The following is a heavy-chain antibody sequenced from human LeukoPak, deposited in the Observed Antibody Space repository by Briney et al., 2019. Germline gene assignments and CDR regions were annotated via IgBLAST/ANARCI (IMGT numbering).Heavy chain of an antibody. Sequence: PGGSLRLSCAASGFTFDDYGMSWVRQAPGKGLEWVSGINWNGGSTGYADSVKGRFTISRDSAKNSLYLQMNSLRAEDTALYYCARGPPRGWYHPFDYWGQGTLVTVSS. J-gene: IGHJ4*02. V-gene: IGHV3-20*04. CDR1: GFTFDDYG. D-gene: IGHD6-19*01. CDR2: INWNGGST. CDR3: ARGPPRGWYHPFDY.